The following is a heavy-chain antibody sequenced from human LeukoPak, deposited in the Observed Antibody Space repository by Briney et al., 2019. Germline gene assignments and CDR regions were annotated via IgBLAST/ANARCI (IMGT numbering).Heavy chain of an antibody. CDR1: GYTFTSYS. D-gene: IGHD4-17*01. CDR2: ISGYNGNT. Sequence: ASVKVSCKTSGYTFTSYSINWVRQAPGQGLEWMGWISGYNGNTNYAQKLQGRVTMTTDTSTSTAYMELRSLRSDDTAVYYCARDVHDYGDFDYWGQGTLVTVSS. V-gene: IGHV1-18*01. CDR3: ARDVHDYGDFDY. J-gene: IGHJ4*02.